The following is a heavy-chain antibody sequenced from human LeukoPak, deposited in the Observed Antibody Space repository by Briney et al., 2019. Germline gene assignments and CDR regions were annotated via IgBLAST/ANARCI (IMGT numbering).Heavy chain of an antibody. Sequence: SETLSLTCTVSGGSISSSSYYWGWIRQPPGKGLEWIGSIYYSGSTYYNPSLKSRVTISVDTSKNQFSLKLSSVTAADTAVYYCARHAGYCTNGVCYDGRLALGYWGQGTLVTVSS. D-gene: IGHD2-8*01. CDR3: ARHAGYCTNGVCYDGRLALGY. CDR2: IYYSGST. CDR1: GGSISSSSYY. V-gene: IGHV4-39*01. J-gene: IGHJ4*02.